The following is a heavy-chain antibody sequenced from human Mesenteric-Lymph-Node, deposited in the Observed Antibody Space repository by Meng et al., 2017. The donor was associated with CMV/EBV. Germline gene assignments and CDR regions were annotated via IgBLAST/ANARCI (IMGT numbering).Heavy chain of an antibody. CDR3: ARAPQRYCSSTSCYTGWFDP. J-gene: IGHJ5*02. V-gene: IGHV4-34*01. CDR2: INHSGST. CDR1: LSGYY. D-gene: IGHD2-2*02. Sequence: LSGYYWSWIRQPPGKGLEWIGEINHSGSTNYNPSLKSRVTISVDTSKNQFSLKLSSVTAADTAVYYCARAPQRYCSSTSCYTGWFDPWGQGTLVTVSS.